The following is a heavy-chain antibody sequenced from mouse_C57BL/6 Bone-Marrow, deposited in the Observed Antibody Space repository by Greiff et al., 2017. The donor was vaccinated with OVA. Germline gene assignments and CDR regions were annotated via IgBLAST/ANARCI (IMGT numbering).Heavy chain of an antibody. CDR2: IDPSDSYT. J-gene: IGHJ3*01. V-gene: IGHV1-69*01. Sequence: VKLQQPGAELVMPGASVKLSCKASGYTFTSYWMHWVKQRPGQGLEWIGEIDPSDSYTNYNQKFKGKSTLTVDKSSSTAYMQLSSLTSEDSAVYYCAREEGWLPPWFAYWGQGTLVTVSA. CDR1: GYTFTSYW. CDR3: AREEGWLPPWFAY. D-gene: IGHD2-3*01.